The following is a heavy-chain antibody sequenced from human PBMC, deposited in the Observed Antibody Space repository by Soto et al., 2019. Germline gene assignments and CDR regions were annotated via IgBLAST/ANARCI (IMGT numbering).Heavy chain of an antibody. J-gene: IGHJ4*02. CDR2: INQDGTKK. V-gene: IGHV3-7*05. CDR3: TTAIAAAGSY. Sequence: EVQLVESGGGLVQPGGSLRLSCAASGISISTYWMNWVRQAPGKGLEWVANINQDGTKKHYVDSVKGRFTISRDNAQNSVYLQMNSLRAEDTAVYYCTTAIAAAGSYWGQGRLVTVSS. CDR1: GISISTYW. D-gene: IGHD6-13*01.